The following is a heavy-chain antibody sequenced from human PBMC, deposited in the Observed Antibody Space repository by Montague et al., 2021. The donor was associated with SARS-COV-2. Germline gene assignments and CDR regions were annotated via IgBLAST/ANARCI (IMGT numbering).Heavy chain of an antibody. J-gene: IGHJ5*02. D-gene: IGHD3-10*01. V-gene: IGHV4-59*01. CDR2: IYYSGST. CDR1: GGSISSYY. Sequence: SETLSLTCTVSGGSISSYYWSWIRQPPGKGLEWIGYIYYSGSTNYNPSLKSRVTISVDTSKNQFSLKLSSVTAADTAVYYCAREVSWSYYNGWFDPWGQGTLVTVSS. CDR3: AREVSWSYYNGWFDP.